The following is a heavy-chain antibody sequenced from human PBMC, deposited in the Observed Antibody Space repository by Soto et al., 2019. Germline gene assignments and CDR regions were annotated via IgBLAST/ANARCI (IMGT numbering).Heavy chain of an antibody. J-gene: IGHJ4*02. CDR3: ARGPFRSSWYSQQVDY. D-gene: IGHD6-13*01. CDR2: INPSSGGT. V-gene: IGHV1-2*02. Sequence: GASVKVSCKTSGYTFTGYYVHWVRQAPGQGLKWMGWINPSSGGTHYAQKFQGRVTMTRDTSINTGYMELSRLTSDDAAVYFCARGPFRSSWYSQQVDYWGQGTPVTVYS. CDR1: GYTFTGYY.